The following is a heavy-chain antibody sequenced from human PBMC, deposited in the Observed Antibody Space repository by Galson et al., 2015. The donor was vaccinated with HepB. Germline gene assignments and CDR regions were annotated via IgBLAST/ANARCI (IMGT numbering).Heavy chain of an antibody. V-gene: IGHV1-3*01. J-gene: IGHJ6*03. Sequence: SVKVSCKASGYTFTSYAMHWVRQAPGQRLEWMGWINAGNGNTKYSQKFQGRVTITRDTSASTAYMELSSLRSEDTAVYYCARDYAAQTISYYYYYMDVWGKGTTVTVSS. CDR3: ARDYAAQTISYYYYYMDV. D-gene: IGHD3-3*01. CDR2: INAGNGNT. CDR1: GYTFTSYA.